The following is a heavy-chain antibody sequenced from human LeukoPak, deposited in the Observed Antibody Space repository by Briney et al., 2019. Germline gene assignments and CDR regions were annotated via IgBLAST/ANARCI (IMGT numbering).Heavy chain of an antibody. Sequence: PGGSLRLSCAASGFTFSSYAMHWVRQAPGKGLEWVAVISYDGSNKYYADSVKGRFTISRDNSKNTLYLQMNSLRAEDTAVYYCARDAPNDFVDYWGQGTLVTVSS. CDR2: ISYDGSNK. CDR1: GFTFSSYA. D-gene: IGHD3-3*01. V-gene: IGHV3-30-3*01. J-gene: IGHJ4*02. CDR3: ARDAPNDFVDY.